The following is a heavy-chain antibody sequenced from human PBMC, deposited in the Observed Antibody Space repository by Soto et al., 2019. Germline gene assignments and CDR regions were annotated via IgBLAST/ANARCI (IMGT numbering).Heavy chain of an antibody. CDR3: STRAYDTNGYYRFDP. CDR2: XNXXXRX. D-gene: IGHD3-22*01. J-gene: IGHJ5*01. Sequence: GSLRLSCAAFGFKISSSSMNWVRQAPGKGLEWIXDXNXXXRXNXXXSXXXXVTISLDTSKNQFSLTLSAVTAADTAMYYCSTRAYDTNGYYRFDPWGQGTLVTVSS. CDR1: GFKISSSS. V-gene: IGHV4-34*08.